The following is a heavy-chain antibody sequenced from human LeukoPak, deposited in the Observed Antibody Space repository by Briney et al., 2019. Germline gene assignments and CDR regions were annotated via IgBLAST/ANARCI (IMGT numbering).Heavy chain of an antibody. Sequence: VRSLRLSCAASGFTFSSYVMHWVRQAPGKGLEWVAVILYDGSNKYYADSVRGRFTISRDNAKNTVYLQMNSLRAEDTAVYYCARAMISGSEYWGQGTLVTVSS. CDR2: ILYDGSNK. D-gene: IGHD3-22*01. CDR1: GFTFSSYV. V-gene: IGHV3-30-3*01. J-gene: IGHJ4*02. CDR3: ARAMISGSEY.